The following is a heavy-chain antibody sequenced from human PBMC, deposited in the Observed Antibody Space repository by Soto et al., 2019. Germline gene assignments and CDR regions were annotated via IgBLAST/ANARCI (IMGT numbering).Heavy chain of an antibody. V-gene: IGHV4-59*08. CDR1: GGSISSYY. Sequence: QVQLQESGPGLVKPSETLSLTCTVSGGSISSYYWSWIRQPPGKGLEWIGYIYYSGSTNYNPSLKSRVTISVDTSKNQFSLKLSSVTAADTAVYYCARPRPYGDYVTDWGQGTLVTVSS. CDR2: IYYSGST. J-gene: IGHJ4*02. D-gene: IGHD4-17*01. CDR3: ARPRPYGDYVTD.